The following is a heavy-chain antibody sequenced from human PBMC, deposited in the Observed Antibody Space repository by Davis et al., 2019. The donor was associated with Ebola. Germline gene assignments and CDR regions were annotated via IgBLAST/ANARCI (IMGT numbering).Heavy chain of an antibody. Sequence: AASVKVSCKASGYTFTSYAVHWVRQAPGQRLEWMGWISAYNGNTNYAQKLQGRVAMTTDTSTSTAYMELRSLRSDDTAVYYCARDVGVTAADYWGQGTLVTVSS. D-gene: IGHD2-2*01. CDR3: ARDVGVTAADY. CDR2: ISAYNGNT. CDR1: GYTFTSYA. J-gene: IGHJ4*02. V-gene: IGHV1-18*01.